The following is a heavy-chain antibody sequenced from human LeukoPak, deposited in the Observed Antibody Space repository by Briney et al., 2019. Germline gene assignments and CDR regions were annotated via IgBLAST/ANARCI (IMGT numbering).Heavy chain of an antibody. Sequence: GESLKISCKGSGYSFTSYWIGWVRQMPGKGLEWMGIIYPGDSDPRYSPSFQGQVTISADKSISTAYLQWSSLKASDTAMYYCARLYPLHQAAFDIWGQGTLVTVSS. CDR3: ARLYPLHQAAFDI. CDR2: IYPGDSDP. CDR1: GYSFTSYW. D-gene: IGHD3-9*01. J-gene: IGHJ4*02. V-gene: IGHV5-51*01.